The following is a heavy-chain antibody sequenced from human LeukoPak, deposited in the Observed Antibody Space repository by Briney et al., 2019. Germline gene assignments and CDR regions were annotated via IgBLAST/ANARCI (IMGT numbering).Heavy chain of an antibody. CDR3: ARDMSSGWSFDY. Sequence: SETLSLTCTVSGGSISSYYWSWIRQPAGKGLEWIGRIYTSGSTNYNPSLKSRVTMSVDTSKNQFSLKLSSVTAADTAVYYCARDMSSGWSFDYWGQETLVTVSS. D-gene: IGHD6-19*01. CDR1: GGSISSYY. V-gene: IGHV4-4*07. J-gene: IGHJ4*02. CDR2: IYTSGST.